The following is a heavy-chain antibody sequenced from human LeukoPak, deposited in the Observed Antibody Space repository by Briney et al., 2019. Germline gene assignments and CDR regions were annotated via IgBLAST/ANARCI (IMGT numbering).Heavy chain of an antibody. J-gene: IGHJ5*02. CDR1: GFTFSSYS. CDR2: ISSSSSYI. CDR3: ARVLSGTTDWFDP. V-gene: IGHV3-21*01. Sequence: PGGSLRLSCAASGFTFSSYSMNWVRQAPGKGLEWVSSISSSSSYIYYADSVKGRFTISRDNSKNSLYLQMNSLRAEDTAVYYCARVLSGTTDWFDPWGQRTLVTVSS. D-gene: IGHD1-1*01.